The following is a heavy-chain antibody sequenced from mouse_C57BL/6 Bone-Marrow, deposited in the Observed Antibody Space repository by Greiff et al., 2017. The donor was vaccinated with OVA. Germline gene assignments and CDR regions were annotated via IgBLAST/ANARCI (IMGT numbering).Heavy chain of an antibody. CDR1: GFTFSDFY. D-gene: IGHD6-1*01. CDR3: ARDAGGQRYAMDY. V-gene: IGHV7-1*01. CDR2: SRNKANDYTT. J-gene: IGHJ4*01. Sequence: DVKLVESGGGLVQSGRSLRLSCATSGFTFSDFYMEWVRQAPGKGLEWIAASRNKANDYTTEYSASVKGRFIVSRDTSQSILYLQMNALRAEDTAIYYCARDAGGQRYAMDYWGQGTSVTVSS.